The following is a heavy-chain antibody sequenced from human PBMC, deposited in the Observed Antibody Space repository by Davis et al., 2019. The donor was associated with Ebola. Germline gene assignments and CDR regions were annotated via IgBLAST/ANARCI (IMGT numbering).Heavy chain of an antibody. J-gene: IGHJ6*02. CDR3: ARERGDLYPYYYGMDV. CDR1: GGSISSHY. D-gene: IGHD3-16*01. V-gene: IGHV4-59*11. CDR2: IYYSGST. Sequence: LRLSCTVSGGSISSHYWSWIRQPPGKGLEWIGYIYYSGSTNYNPSLKSRVTISVDTSKNQFSLKLSSVTAADTAVYYCARERGDLYPYYYGMDVWGQGTTVTVSS.